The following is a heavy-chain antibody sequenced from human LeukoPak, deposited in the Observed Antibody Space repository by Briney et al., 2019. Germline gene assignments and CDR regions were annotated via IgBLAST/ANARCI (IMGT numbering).Heavy chain of an antibody. Sequence: ASVKVSCKASGYTFTSYYMHWVRQAPGQGLEWMGWINPNSGGTNYAQKFQGSVTMTRDTSTSTAYMELSRLRSDDTAVYYCARGVYSYGFFDYWGQGTLVTVSS. D-gene: IGHD5-18*01. CDR1: GYTFTSYY. J-gene: IGHJ4*02. CDR3: ARGVYSYGFFDY. V-gene: IGHV1-2*02. CDR2: INPNSGGT.